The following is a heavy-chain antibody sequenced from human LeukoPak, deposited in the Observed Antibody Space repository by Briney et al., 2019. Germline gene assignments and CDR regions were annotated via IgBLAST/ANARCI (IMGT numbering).Heavy chain of an antibody. CDR1: GGTFSSYA. V-gene: IGHV1-69*13. D-gene: IGHD1-26*01. Sequence: SVKVSCKASGGTFSSYAISWVRQAPGQGLEWMGGIIPIFGTANYAQKFQGRVTITADESTSTAYMELSSLRSEDTAVYYCAGAPEWEPNAFDIWGQGTMVTVSS. CDR2: IIPIFGTA. CDR3: AGAPEWEPNAFDI. J-gene: IGHJ3*02.